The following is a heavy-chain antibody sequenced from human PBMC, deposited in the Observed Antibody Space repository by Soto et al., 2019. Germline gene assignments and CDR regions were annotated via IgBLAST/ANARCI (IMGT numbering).Heavy chain of an antibody. CDR3: ARVRRSSGYYYGY. J-gene: IGHJ4*02. Sequence: SVKVSCKASGYTFTSYYMHWGRQAPVQGLEWMGIINPSGGSTSYAQKFQGRVTMTRDTSTSTVYMELSSLRSEDTAVYYCARVRRSSGYYYGYWRQGTPVTVSS. CDR2: INPSGGST. D-gene: IGHD3-22*01. V-gene: IGHV1-46*01. CDR1: GYTFTSYY.